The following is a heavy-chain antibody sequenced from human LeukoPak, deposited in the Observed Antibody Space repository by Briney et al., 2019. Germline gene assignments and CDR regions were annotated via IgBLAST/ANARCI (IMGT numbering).Heavy chain of an antibody. J-gene: IGHJ3*02. V-gene: IGHV3-7*01. Sequence: GGSLRLSCAASGFTFSGHWMSWVRQAPGKGLEWVANINQGGSDKYYVDSVKGRFTISRDNANNLLYLQMDSLRAEDTAVYYCARATLNTRNAFDIWGQGTMVTVSS. CDR1: GFTFSGHW. D-gene: IGHD2-15*01. CDR2: INQGGSDK. CDR3: ARATLNTRNAFDI.